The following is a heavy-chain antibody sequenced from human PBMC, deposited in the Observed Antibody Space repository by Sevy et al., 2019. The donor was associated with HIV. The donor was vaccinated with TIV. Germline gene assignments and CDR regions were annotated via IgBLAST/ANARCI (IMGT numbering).Heavy chain of an antibody. J-gene: IGHJ3*02. CDR3: ARGRGRVYYYDSSGYPAAFDI. CDR1: GFTFSSYS. Sequence: GGSLRLSCAASGFTFSSYSMNWVRQAPGKGLEWVSYISSSSSTIYYADSVNGRFTNSRDNAKNSLYLQMNSLRDEDMAVYYCARGRGRVYYYDSSGYPAAFDIWGQGTMVTVSS. V-gene: IGHV3-48*02. D-gene: IGHD3-22*01. CDR2: ISSSSSTI.